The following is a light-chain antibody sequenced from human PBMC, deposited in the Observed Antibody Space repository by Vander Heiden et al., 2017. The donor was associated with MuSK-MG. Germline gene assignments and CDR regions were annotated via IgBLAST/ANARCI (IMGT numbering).Light chain of an antibody. V-gene: IGLV2-8*01. CDR3: SSYAGSNNFV. Sequence: QSALPQPPSASGSPGQSVTISCTGTSSVVGGYNYVSWYQQHPGKAPKLMIYEVSKRPSGVPDRFSGSKSGNTASLTVSGLQAEDEADYYCSSYAGSNNFVFGTGTKVTVL. CDR2: EVS. J-gene: IGLJ1*01. CDR1: SSVVGGYNY.